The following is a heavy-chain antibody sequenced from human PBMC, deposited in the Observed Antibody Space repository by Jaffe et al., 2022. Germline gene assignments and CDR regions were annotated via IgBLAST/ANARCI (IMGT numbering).Heavy chain of an antibody. J-gene: IGHJ3*02. V-gene: IGHV4-39*01. D-gene: IGHD3-10*01. CDR1: GGSISSSSYY. CDR3: ADYGSGMLTAFDI. CDR2: IYYSGST. Sequence: QLQLQESGPGLVKPSETLSLTCTVSGGSISSSSYYWGWIRQPPGKGLEWIGSIYYSGSTYYNPSLKSRVTISVDTSKNQFSLKLSSVTAADTAVYYCADYGSGMLTAFDIWGQGTMVTVSS.